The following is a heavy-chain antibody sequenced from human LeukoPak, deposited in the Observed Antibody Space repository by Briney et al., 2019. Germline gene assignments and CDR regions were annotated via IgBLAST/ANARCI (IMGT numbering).Heavy chain of an antibody. D-gene: IGHD6-19*01. V-gene: IGHV3-33*01. J-gene: IGHJ4*02. CDR2: IWYDGSNK. CDR3: ARDSAPNSSGWTFDY. Sequence: GGSLRLSCAASGFTFSSYGMHWVRQAPGKGLEWVAVIWYDGSNKYYADSVKGRFTISRDNSKNTLYLQMNSLRAEDTAVYYCARDSAPNSSGWTFDYWGQGTLVTVSS. CDR1: GFTFSSYG.